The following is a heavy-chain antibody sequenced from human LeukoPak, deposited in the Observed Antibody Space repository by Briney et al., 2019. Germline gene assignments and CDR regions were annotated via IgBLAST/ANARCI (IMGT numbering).Heavy chain of an antibody. CDR2: IYHSGST. D-gene: IGHD3-22*01. J-gene: IGHJ5*02. V-gene: IGHV4-61*08. CDR3: ARDLSYDSSGYGTHWFDP. Sequence: SETLSLTCTVSGGSISSGGYYWSWIRQPPGKGLEWIGYIYHSGSTYYNPSLKSRVTISVDTSKNQFSLKLSSVTAADTAVYYCARDLSYDSSGYGTHWFDPWGQGTLVTVSS. CDR1: GGSISSGGYY.